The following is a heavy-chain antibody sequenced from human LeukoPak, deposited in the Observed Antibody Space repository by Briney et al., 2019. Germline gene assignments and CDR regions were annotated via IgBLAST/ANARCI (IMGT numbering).Heavy chain of an antibody. Sequence: PSETLSLTCTVSGGFIGSSSYYWGWIRQPPGKGLEWIGYMYHSGSTNYNPSLKSRVTISVDTSKNQFSLKLSSVTAADTAVYYCARARRSSYYYYYYYMDVWGKGTTVTVSS. D-gene: IGHD6-13*01. CDR1: GGFIGSSSYY. J-gene: IGHJ6*03. CDR3: ARARRSSYYYYYYYMDV. V-gene: IGHV4-61*05. CDR2: MYHSGST.